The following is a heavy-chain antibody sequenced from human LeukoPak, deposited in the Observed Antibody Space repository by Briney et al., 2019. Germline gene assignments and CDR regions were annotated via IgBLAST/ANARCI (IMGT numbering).Heavy chain of an antibody. CDR2: ISYDGSNK. Sequence: PGGPLRLPCAASGFTFSSYGMQWVRQPPGRGREWVAVISYDGSNKYYADSVKGRFTISRDNSKNTLYLQMNSLRAEDTAVYYCAKDLGFGELFSAFDIWGQGTMVTVSS. V-gene: IGHV3-30*18. D-gene: IGHD3-10*01. CDR3: AKDLGFGELFSAFDI. J-gene: IGHJ3*02. CDR1: GFTFSSYG.